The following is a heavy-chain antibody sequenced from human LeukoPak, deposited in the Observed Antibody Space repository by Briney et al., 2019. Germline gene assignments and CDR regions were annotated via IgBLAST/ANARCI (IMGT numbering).Heavy chain of an antibody. D-gene: IGHD1-26*01. CDR1: GFTFSSYW. J-gene: IGHJ4*02. Sequence: PGGSLRLSCAASGFTFSSYWMSLVRQAPGKGLEWVANIKQDGSEKYYVDSVKGRFTISRDNAKNSLYLQMNSLRAEDTAVYYCARARWELSADYWGQGTLVTVSS. V-gene: IGHV3-7*01. CDR3: ARARWELSADY. CDR2: IKQDGSEK.